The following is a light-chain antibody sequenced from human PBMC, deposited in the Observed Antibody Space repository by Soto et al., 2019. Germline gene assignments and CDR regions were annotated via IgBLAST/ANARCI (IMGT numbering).Light chain of an antibody. V-gene: IGKV3-11*01. CDR2: DAS. Sequence: EIVLTQSPGTLSLSPGERATLSCRASQSINRYLAWYQQKPGQAPRLFIYDASNRATGIPARFSGSGSGTDFTLTISSLEPEDFAVYYCQQRNEWPLTFGQGTRLE. CDR3: QQRNEWPLT. J-gene: IGKJ5*01. CDR1: QSINRY.